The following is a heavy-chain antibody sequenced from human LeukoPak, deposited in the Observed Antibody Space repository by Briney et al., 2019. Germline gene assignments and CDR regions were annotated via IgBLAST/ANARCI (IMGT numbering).Heavy chain of an antibody. CDR2: TSSDGSRN. Sequence: PGGSLRLSCAASGFPFSSYGMHWVRQAPGKGLEWVAVTSSDGSRNHYADSVKGRFTISRDNSKNTLYLQMNSLRAEDTAVYYCAKDRLAGAPRKTSGGADYWGQGTLVTVSS. CDR1: GFPFSSYG. V-gene: IGHV3-30*18. J-gene: IGHJ4*02. D-gene: IGHD3-3*02. CDR3: AKDRLAGAPRKTSGGADY.